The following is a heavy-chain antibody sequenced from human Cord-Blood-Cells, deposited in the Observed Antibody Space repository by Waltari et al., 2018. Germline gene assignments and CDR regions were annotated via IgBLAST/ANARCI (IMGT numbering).Heavy chain of an antibody. CDR1: GGSFSGQS. D-gene: IGHD3-16*01. V-gene: IGHV4-34*01. CDR2: INHSGST. CDR3: ARATSWGWGAFDI. J-gene: IGHJ3*02. Sequence: QVQLQQWGAGQSQSPWTLPLTFAVYGGSFSGQSWSWVRQPPGNGLEWIGEINHSGSTNYNPSLKSRVTISVDTSKNQFSLKLSSVTAADTAVYYCARATSWGWGAFDIWGQGTMVTVSS.